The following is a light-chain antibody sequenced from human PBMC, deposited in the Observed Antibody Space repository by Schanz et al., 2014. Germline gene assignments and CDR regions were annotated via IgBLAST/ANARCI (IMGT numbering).Light chain of an antibody. V-gene: IGKV2-28*01. CDR1: QSLLQSNGYNY. Sequence: DIVMTQSPLSLPVTPGEPASISCRSSQSLLQSNGYNYVDWYLQKPGQSPQLLIYLGSSRASGVPDRFSASGSGTYFTLKISRVEAEDVGVYYCMQALETPRTFGQGTKVELK. J-gene: IGKJ1*01. CDR2: LGS. CDR3: MQALETPRT.